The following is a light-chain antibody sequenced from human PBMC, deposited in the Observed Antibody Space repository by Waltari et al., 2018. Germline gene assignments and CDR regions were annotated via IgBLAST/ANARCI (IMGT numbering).Light chain of an antibody. J-gene: IGKJ4*01. CDR1: QTVTYNF. CDR3: QQYDGLVLT. CDR2: GAS. Sequence: EIVFTHSSGTLSLSPGESATLACRASQTVTYNFLNWYQHKPGQAPTLLIHGASSRATGIPDRFSGSGSGKDFTLTISRLEPDDFAVYYCQQYDGLVLTFGGGTKVEI. V-gene: IGKV3-20*01.